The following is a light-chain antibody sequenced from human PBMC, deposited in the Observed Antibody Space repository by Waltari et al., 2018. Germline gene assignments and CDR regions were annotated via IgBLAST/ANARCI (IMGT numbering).Light chain of an antibody. CDR3: MQGTHWPPYT. V-gene: IGKV2-30*01. J-gene: IGKJ2*01. CDR1: QSLVYSDGNTY. Sequence: DVVMTQSPLSLPVTLGQPASISCRSSQSLVYSDGNTYLNWFQQRPGQPPRRLIYNVSNRDSGVPDRFSGGGSGTDFTLKISRVEAEDVGVYYCMQGTHWPPYTFGQGTKLEIK. CDR2: NVS.